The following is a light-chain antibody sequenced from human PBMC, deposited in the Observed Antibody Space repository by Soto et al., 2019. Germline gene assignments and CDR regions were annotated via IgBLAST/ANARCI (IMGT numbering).Light chain of an antibody. CDR3: QHYNTYSEA. J-gene: IGKJ1*01. V-gene: IGKV1-5*03. CDR2: KAS. CDR1: QTISSW. Sequence: DSQMTQSPSTLSGSVGYRVTITCRASQTISSWLAWYQQKPGKAPKLLIYKASTLKSGVPSRFSGSGSGTEFTLTISSLQPDDFATYQCQHYNTYSEAFRQGTKVDIK.